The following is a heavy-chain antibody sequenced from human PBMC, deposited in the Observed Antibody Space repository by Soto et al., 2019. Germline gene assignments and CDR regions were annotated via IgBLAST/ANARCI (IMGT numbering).Heavy chain of an antibody. CDR3: AREPQWIGVAGWEI. J-gene: IGHJ3*01. V-gene: IGHV3-33*01. CDR1: GFTFSSYS. CDR2: IWYDGSNK. Sequence: PGGSLRLSCAASGFTFSSYSMHWVRQAPGKGLEWVAVIWYDGSNKYYADSVKGRFTISRDNSKNTLYLQMNSLRAEDTAVYYCAREPQWIGVAGWEIWAQGKMVTV. D-gene: IGHD5-12*01.